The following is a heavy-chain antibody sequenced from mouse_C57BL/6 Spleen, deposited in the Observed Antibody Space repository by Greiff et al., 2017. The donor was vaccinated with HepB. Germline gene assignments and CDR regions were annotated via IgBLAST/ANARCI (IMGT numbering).Heavy chain of an antibody. CDR1: GYAFSSYW. CDR2: IYPGDGDT. V-gene: IGHV1-80*01. Sequence: VKLKESGAELVKPGASVKISCKASGYAFSSYWMNWVKQRPGKGLEWIGQIYPGDGDTNYNGKFKGKATLTADKSSSTAYMQLSSLTSEDSAVYFCARGGNYYAMDYWGQGTSVTVSS. CDR3: ARGGNYYAMDY. J-gene: IGHJ4*01.